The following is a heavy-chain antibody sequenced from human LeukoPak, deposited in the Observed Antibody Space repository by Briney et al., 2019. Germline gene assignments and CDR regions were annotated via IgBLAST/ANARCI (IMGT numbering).Heavy chain of an antibody. Sequence: GASVKVSCKASGYTFTGYYLHWVRQAPGQGLEWMGCVNPNSGDTNYAQKFQGSVTMTRDTSISTVYMELSRLRSDDTAVYYCARGHPSATGYSSGWYFHYWGQGTLVTVSS. V-gene: IGHV1-2*02. CDR1: GYTFTGYY. D-gene: IGHD6-19*01. CDR3: ARGHPSATGYSSGWYFHY. J-gene: IGHJ4*02. CDR2: VNPNSGDT.